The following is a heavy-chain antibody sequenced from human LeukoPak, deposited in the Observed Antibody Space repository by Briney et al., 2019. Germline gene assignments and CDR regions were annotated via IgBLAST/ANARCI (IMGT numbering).Heavy chain of an antibody. V-gene: IGHV3-23*01. CDR3: AKTLAQWLVRRDDAFDI. J-gene: IGHJ3*02. CDR2: ISGSGGST. Sequence: GGSLRLSCAASGFTVSNNYMSWVRQAPGKGLEWVSAISGSGGSTYYADSVKGRFTISRDNSKNTLYLQMNSLRAEDTAVYYCAKTLAQWLVRRDDAFDIWGQGTMVTVSS. D-gene: IGHD6-19*01. CDR1: GFTVSNNY.